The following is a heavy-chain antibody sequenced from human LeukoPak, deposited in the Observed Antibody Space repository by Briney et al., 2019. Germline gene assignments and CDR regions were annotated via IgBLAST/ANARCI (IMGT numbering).Heavy chain of an antibody. CDR2: IYYSGST. CDR3: ARGSIAYYYMDV. CDR1: GGSISSYY. D-gene: IGHD3-22*01. J-gene: IGHJ6*03. V-gene: IGHV4-59*01. Sequence: SETLSLTCTVSGGSISSYYWSWIRQPPGKGLEWIGYIYYSGSTNYNPSLKSRVTISVDTSKNQFSLKLSSVTAADTAVYYCARGSIAYYYMDVWGKGTTVTISS.